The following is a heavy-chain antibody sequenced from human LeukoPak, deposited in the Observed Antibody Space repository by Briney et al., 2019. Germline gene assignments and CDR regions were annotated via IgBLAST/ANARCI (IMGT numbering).Heavy chain of an antibody. CDR2: IGTSGGST. CDR3: AKFRYSRSTVTTMPFDC. D-gene: IGHD4-17*01. J-gene: IGHJ4*02. CDR1: GFTFSSYA. Sequence: GGSLRLSCAASGFTFSSYAMSWVRQAPGKGLEWVSTIGTSGGSTYYADSVKGRFTISRDNSKNTLYLQMNSLRAEDTAVYYCAKFRYSRSTVTTMPFDCWGQGTLVTVSS. V-gene: IGHV3-23*01.